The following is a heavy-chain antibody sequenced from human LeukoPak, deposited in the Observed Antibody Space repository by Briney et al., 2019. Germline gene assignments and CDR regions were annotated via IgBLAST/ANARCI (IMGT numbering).Heavy chain of an antibody. J-gene: IGHJ4*02. V-gene: IGHV4-4*09. CDR2: IYHTATT. Sequence: TETLSLTCAVSGDSIRSDRWNLIRQIPGKGLEWIGYIYHTATTHYNHSFRTRVTMSLDTFNNQFSLRLTSVTAADTAVYYCARTPARSGWAYYFDYWGQGALVTISS. CDR1: GDSIRSDR. D-gene: IGHD6-19*01. CDR3: ARTPARSGWAYYFDY.